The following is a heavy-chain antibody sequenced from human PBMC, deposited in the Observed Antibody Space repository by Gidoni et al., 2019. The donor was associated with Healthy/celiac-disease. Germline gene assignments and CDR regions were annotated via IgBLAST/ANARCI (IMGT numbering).Heavy chain of an antibody. Sequence: QVLLVESGGGVVQPGRSLRLSCAASGFTFSSYGMHWVRQAPGKGLEGVAVIWYDGSNKYYADSVKGRFTISRDNSKNTLYLQMNSLRAEDTAVYYCARGHYYDSSGYEFDYWGQGTLVTVSS. CDR2: IWYDGSNK. CDR1: GFTFSSYG. CDR3: ARGHYYDSSGYEFDY. J-gene: IGHJ4*02. D-gene: IGHD3-22*01. V-gene: IGHV3-33*01.